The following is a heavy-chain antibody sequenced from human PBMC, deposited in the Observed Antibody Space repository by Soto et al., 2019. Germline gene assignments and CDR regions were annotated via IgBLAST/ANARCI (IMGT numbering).Heavy chain of an antibody. CDR3: ARDLWERAFDV. V-gene: IGHV3-48*02. CDR1: GFTFSTYT. CDR2: ISHSDGVK. J-gene: IGHJ3*01. Sequence: EVHLVESGGGLVQPGGSLRLSCATSGFTFSTYTMNWVRQAPGKGLEWISYISHSDGVKYNADSVEGRFTISRDDVKNSVYLQMDSLREEDTAVYYCARDLWERAFDVWGQGTVVTVSS. D-gene: IGHD1-26*01.